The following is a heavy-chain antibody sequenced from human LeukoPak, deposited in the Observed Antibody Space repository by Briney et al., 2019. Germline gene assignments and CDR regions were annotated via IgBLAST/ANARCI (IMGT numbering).Heavy chain of an antibody. CDR3: GRQGIYASGNLNY. Sequence: GGSLRLSCAASGFTFDNYAMSWVRQAPGKGLEWVSVISGSGGSTYYADSVKGRFTISRDNSENTLYLQMNSLRAEDTAVYYCGRQGIYASGNLNYWGQGTLVTVSS. CDR2: ISGSGGST. J-gene: IGHJ4*02. V-gene: IGHV3-23*01. D-gene: IGHD3-10*01. CDR1: GFTFDNYA.